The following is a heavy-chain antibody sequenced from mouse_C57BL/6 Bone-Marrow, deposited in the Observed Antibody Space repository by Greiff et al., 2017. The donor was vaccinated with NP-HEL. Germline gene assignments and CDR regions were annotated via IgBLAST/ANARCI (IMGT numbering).Heavy chain of an antibody. J-gene: IGHJ3*01. CDR2: IYPGDGDT. CDR3: ARGDY. V-gene: IGHV1-80*01. CDR1: GYEFSNYW. Sequence: QVQLQQSGAELVKPGASVKISCKASGYEFSNYWMNWVKQRPGQGLEWIGQIYPGDGDTNYNGKFKDKATLTADKSSSTAYMQLSRLTSEYSAVYFGARGDYWGQGTRVTVSA.